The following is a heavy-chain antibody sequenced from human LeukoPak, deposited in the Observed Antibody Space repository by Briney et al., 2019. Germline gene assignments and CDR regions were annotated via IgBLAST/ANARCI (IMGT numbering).Heavy chain of an antibody. J-gene: IGHJ3*02. V-gene: IGHV4-59*08. CDR3: ARRVAVAGTGAFDI. Sequence: SETLSLTCTVSGGSVSSYYWSWIRQPPGKGLEWIGYIYYSGSTNYNPSLKSRVTISVDTSKNQFSLKLSSVTAADTAVYYCARRVAVAGTGAFDIWGQGTMVTVSS. CDR1: GGSVSSYY. D-gene: IGHD6-19*01. CDR2: IYYSGST.